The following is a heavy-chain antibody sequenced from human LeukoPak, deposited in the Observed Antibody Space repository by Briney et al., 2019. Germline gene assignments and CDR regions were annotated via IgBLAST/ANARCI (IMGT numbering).Heavy chain of an antibody. CDR1: GFSDSSNY. CDR3: ARDGGDCDSTTCYDRLDY. D-gene: IGHD2/OR15-2a*01. J-gene: IGHJ4*02. CDR2: IKEDGSEK. Sequence: TGGSLRLSCAASGFSDSSNYMSWVRQAPGKGLEWVANIKEDGSEKYYVDSVEGRFTISRGNPKNSLYLQMNSLRAEDTAVYYCARDGGDCDSTTCYDRLDYWGQGTLVSVSS. V-gene: IGHV3-7*04.